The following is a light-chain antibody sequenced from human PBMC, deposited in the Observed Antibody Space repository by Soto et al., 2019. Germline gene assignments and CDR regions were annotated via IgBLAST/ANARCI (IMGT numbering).Light chain of an antibody. J-gene: IGKJ1*01. CDR3: HQRQSWPRT. Sequence: EIVLTQSPGTLSLSPGERATLSCRASQSVSSSYLAWYQQKPGQAPRLLIYGASSGATGIPDRFSGSGSETDFTLTISDVEPEDFAVYYCHQRQSWPRTFGQGTKVDIK. CDR2: GAS. V-gene: IGKV3-20*01. CDR1: QSVSSSY.